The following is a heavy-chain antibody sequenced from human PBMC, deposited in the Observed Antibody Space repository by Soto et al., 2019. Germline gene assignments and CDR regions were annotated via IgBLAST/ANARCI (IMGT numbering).Heavy chain of an antibody. CDR3: ARGQVVAAQH. V-gene: IGHV4-39*07. CDR2: IYHSGST. CDR1: GGSISSSSYY. D-gene: IGHD2-15*01. Sequence: PSETLSLTCTVSGGSISSSSYYWGWIRQPPGKGLEWIGYIYHSGSTYYNPSLKSRVTISVDRSKNQFSLKLSSVTAADTAVYYCARGQVVAAQHWGQGTLVTVS. J-gene: IGHJ4*02.